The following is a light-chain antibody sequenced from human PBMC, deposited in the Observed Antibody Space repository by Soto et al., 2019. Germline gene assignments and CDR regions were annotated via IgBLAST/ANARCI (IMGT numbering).Light chain of an antibody. CDR2: EVT. CDR3: SSYTNINTRACV. CDR1: SXDIGSYNR. Sequence: QSALTQPASVSGSPGQSITISCTGTSXDIGSYNRVSWYQQHPGKGPKLIIYEVTDRPSGVSNRFSGSKSGNTASLTISGLQAEDEAEYYCSSYTNINTRACVFGTGTKVTVL. V-gene: IGLV2-14*01. J-gene: IGLJ1*01.